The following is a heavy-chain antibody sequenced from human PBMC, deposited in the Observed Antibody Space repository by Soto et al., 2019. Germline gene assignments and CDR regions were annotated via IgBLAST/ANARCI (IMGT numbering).Heavy chain of an antibody. CDR1: GFTLSSSV. CDR3: AKEGHTSGRCGCFNI. J-gene: IGHJ3*02. CDR2: ISVDGRND. V-gene: IGHV3-30*18. Sequence: PGGSLRLSCEVSGFTLSSSVMHWVRQAPGKRLEWLSVISVDGRNDLHAGAVKGRFTISRDISKNMVYLQMNDLRPDDTAMYFCAKEGHTSGRCGCFNIWGQGTMVTVSS. D-gene: IGHD6-19*01.